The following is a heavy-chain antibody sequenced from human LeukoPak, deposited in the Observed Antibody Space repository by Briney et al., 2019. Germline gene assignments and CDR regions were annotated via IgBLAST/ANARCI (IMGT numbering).Heavy chain of an antibody. Sequence: PAETLSLTCSVSCVSITSSSYYGGWLRQARGKGLEWIVSIQYTGRTDYYPSGKSRLTISVDTSENQVSLKVRSVTPADTAVYYCARIKEVRRGGPNWFDPWGQGTLVTVSS. J-gene: IGHJ5*02. CDR2: IQYTGRT. V-gene: IGHV4-39*01. CDR1: CVSITSSSYY. CDR3: ARIKEVRRGGPNWFDP. D-gene: IGHD3-10*01.